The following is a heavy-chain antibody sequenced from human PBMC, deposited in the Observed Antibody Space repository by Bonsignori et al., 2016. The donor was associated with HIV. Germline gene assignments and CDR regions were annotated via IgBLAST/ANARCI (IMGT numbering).Heavy chain of an antibody. CDR2: INYSGST. J-gene: IGHJ5*02. V-gene: IGHV4-39*07. Sequence: QLQLQESGPGLLKPSETLSLTCTVSGGSIGTNYYWGWIRQSPGKGLEWIGSINYSGSTFYNPSLKSRVTISVDTSKMHFSLNLTSVTAADTALYYCVRDMWLGVRGWFDPWGQGTQGHRLL. CDR1: GGSIGTNYY. CDR3: VRDMWLGVRGWFDP. D-gene: IGHD3-10*02.